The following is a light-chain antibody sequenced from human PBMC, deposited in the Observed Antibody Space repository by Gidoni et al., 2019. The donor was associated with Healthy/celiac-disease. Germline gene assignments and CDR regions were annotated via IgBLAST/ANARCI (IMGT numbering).Light chain of an antibody. CDR1: SSDVGSYNL. CDR2: EGS. V-gene: IGLV2-23*01. CDR3: CSYAGSVV. Sequence: QSALTQHASGSGSPGQSITISCTGTSSDVGSYNLVSWYQQHPGKAPKLMIYEGSKRPSGVSNRFSGSKSGNTASLTISGLQAEDEADYYCCSYAGSVVFGGGTKLTVL. J-gene: IGLJ2*01.